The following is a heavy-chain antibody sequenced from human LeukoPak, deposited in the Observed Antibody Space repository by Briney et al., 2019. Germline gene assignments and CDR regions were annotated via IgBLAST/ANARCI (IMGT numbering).Heavy chain of an antibody. CDR2: ISSSGANT. Sequence: GGSLRLSCAASGFTFTNYAITWVRQAPGKGLEWVSTISSSGANTYYADSVRGRFTISRDNSKNTLYLQMNSLRAEDTAVYYCAKDFDYYDSSGYYFDYWGQGTLVTVSS. CDR1: GFTFTNYA. V-gene: IGHV3-23*01. D-gene: IGHD3-22*01. J-gene: IGHJ4*02. CDR3: AKDFDYYDSSGYYFDY.